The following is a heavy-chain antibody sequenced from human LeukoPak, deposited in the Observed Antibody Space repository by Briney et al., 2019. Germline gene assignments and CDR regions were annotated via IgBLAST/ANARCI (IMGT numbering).Heavy chain of an antibody. V-gene: IGHV4-34*01. CDR2: INHSGST. D-gene: IGHD5-12*01. Sequence: SETLSLTCAVYGGSFSGYYWSWIRQPPGKGLEWIGEINHSGSTNYNPSLKSRVTISVDTSKNQFSLKLSSVTAADTAVYYCARYERGYDYYFDYWGQGTLVTVSS. CDR3: ARYERGYDYYFDY. J-gene: IGHJ4*02. CDR1: GGSFSGYY.